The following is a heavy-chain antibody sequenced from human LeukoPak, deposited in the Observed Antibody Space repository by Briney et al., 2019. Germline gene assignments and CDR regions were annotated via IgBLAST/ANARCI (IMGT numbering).Heavy chain of an antibody. CDR2: IYHSGNT. D-gene: IGHD1-7*01. CDR1: GYSISSGYY. J-gene: IGHJ3*02. V-gene: IGHV4-38-2*01. CDR3: ARQNYVEAFDI. Sequence: SETLSLTCAVSGYSISSGYYWGWIRQPPGKGLEWIGSIYHSGNTYYNPSLKSRVTISVDTSKNQFSLKLSSVTAADTAVYYCARQNYVEAFDIWGQGTMVTVSS.